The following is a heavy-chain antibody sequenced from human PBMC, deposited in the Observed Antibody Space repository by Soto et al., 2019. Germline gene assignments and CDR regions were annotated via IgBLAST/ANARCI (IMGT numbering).Heavy chain of an antibody. CDR1: GFTFSSYW. D-gene: IGHD5-18*01. CDR3: ARGPKRFVEATAMVNFFDY. CDR2: INSDGSST. Sequence: PGGSLRLSCAASGFTFSSYWMHWVRQAPGKGLVWVSRINSDGSSTSYADSVKGRFTISRDNAKNTLFLQMNSLRAEDTAVYYCARGPKRFVEATAMVNFFDYWGQGTLVTVSS. J-gene: IGHJ4*02. V-gene: IGHV3-74*01.